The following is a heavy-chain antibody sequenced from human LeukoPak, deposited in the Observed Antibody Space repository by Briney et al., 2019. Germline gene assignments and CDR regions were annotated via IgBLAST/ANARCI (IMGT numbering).Heavy chain of an antibody. CDR1: GYSISSGYY. Sequence: PSETLSLTCAVSGYSISSGYYWDWIRQPPGKGLEWIGNIYHSGSTYYNPSLRSRVTISVDTSKNQFSLKLSSVTAADTVVYYCARAGIGIRYYMDVWGKGTTVTVSS. CDR2: IYHSGST. V-gene: IGHV4-38-2*01. D-gene: IGHD3-10*01. CDR3: ARAGIGIRYYMDV. J-gene: IGHJ6*03.